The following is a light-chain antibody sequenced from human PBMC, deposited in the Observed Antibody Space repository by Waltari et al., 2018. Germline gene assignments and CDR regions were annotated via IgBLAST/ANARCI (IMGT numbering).Light chain of an antibody. Sequence: ETVMTQSPATLSVSPGERVILSCRASQTIRSDLAWYQQKPGQSPRLLIYGASTRATAIPARFSGSECGTEFTLTISSLQSEDFAFYYCQQYDHWPPAFGPGTKVDVK. CDR2: GAS. V-gene: IGKV3-15*01. J-gene: IGKJ3*01. CDR1: QTIRSD. CDR3: QQYDHWPPA.